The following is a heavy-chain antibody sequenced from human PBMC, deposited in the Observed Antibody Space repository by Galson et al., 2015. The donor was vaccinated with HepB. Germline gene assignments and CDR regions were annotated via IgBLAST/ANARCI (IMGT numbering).Heavy chain of an antibody. D-gene: IGHD5-12*01. CDR2: INAGNGNT. CDR3: ARGGYSGYEVNH. CDR1: GYTFTNYA. V-gene: IGHV1-3*01. J-gene: IGHJ4*02. Sequence: SVKVSCKASGYTFTNYAMHWVRQAPGQRLEWMGWINAGNGNTKYSQKFQGRVTITRDTSASTAYMDLSSLRSEDTAVYYCARGGYSGYEVNHWGQGTLVTVSS.